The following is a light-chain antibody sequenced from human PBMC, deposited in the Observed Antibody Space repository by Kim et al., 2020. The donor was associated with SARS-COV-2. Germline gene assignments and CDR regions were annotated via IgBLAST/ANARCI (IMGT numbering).Light chain of an antibody. CDR1: SSNIGAGYD. J-gene: IGLJ1*01. CDR2: GNS. Sequence: RVTLSCTGSSSNIGAGYDVHWYQQLPGTAPKLLIYGNSNRPSGVPDRFSGSKSGTSASLAITGLQAEDEADYYCQSYDSSLSGGVFGTGTKVTVL. V-gene: IGLV1-40*01. CDR3: QSYDSSLSGGV.